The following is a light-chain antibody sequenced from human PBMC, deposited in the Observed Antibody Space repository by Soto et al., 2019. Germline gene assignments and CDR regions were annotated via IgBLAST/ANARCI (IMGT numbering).Light chain of an antibody. CDR2: ATS. J-gene: IGKJ3*01. CDR3: QHFITWPPLFT. V-gene: IGKV3-15*01. Sequence: TQSPATLSVSPGERATLSCRASQNIRDNLAWYQQRPGQAPRLLINATSTRATGVPARFSGRGFGSDVTLTIHKLQSEDFAIYYCQHFITWPPLFTFGPGTTVDIK. CDR1: QNIRDN.